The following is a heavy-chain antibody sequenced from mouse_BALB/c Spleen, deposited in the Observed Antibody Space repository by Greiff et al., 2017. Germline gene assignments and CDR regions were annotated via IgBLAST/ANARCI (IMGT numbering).Heavy chain of an antibody. Sequence: VKLMESGPGLVQPSQSLSITCTVSGFSLTSYGVHWVRQSPGKGLEWLGVIWSGGSTDYNAAFISRLSISKDNSKSQVFFKMNSLQANDTAIYYCARTRSPYDYDEGYAMDYWGQGTSVTVSS. D-gene: IGHD2-4*01. J-gene: IGHJ4*01. CDR1: GFSLTSYG. CDR3: ARTRSPYDYDEGYAMDY. CDR2: IWSGGST. V-gene: IGHV2-2*02.